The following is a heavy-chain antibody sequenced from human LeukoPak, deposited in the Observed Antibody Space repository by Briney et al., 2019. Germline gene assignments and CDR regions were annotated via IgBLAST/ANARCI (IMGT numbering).Heavy chain of an antibody. D-gene: IGHD3/OR15-3a*01. CDR2: INQDESRK. CDR3: AKLIRDVTIYDF. V-gene: IGHV3-7*01. J-gene: IGHJ2*01. CDR1: GFTFSRFW. Sequence: GGSLRLSCAASGFTFSRFWMSWVRQAPGKGLEWVASINQDESRKHYSDSVRGRFTISRDNTRNSLFLHMDSLSVDDTANYCAKLIRDVTIYDFWGRGALVTVSS.